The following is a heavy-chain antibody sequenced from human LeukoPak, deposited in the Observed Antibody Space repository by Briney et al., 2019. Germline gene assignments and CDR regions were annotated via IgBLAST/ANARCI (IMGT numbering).Heavy chain of an antibody. D-gene: IGHD3-10*01. CDR2: INPTGGST. CDR3: ARAVYGSGSYYTSLSYYYYYMDV. J-gene: IGHJ6*03. V-gene: IGHV1-46*01. CDR1: GYTFTSYY. Sequence: ASVKVSCKASGYTFTSYYMHWVRQAPGQGLEWMGVINPTGGSTSYAHKFQGRITLTRDMSTSTDYLELSSLRSEDTAVYYCARAVYGSGSYYTSLSYYYYYMDVWGKGTTVTISS.